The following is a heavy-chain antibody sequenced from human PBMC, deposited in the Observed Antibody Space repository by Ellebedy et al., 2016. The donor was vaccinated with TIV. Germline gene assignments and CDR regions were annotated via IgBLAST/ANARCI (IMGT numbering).Heavy chain of an antibody. CDR2: IKQDGSEK. J-gene: IGHJ4*02. CDR3: AKEIGGGGSY. D-gene: IGHD3-10*01. CDR1: GFTFSNYW. Sequence: GGSLRLXXAASGFTFSNYWMSWVRQAPGKGLEWVANIKQDGSEKCYVDSVKGRFSISRDNAKNSLYLQMDSLRAEDTAVYYCAKEIGGGGSYWGQGTLVTVSS. V-gene: IGHV3-7*01.